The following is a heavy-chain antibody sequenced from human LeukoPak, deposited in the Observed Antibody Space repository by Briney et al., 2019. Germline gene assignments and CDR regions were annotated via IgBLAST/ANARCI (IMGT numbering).Heavy chain of an antibody. CDR1: GGTFSSYA. V-gene: IGHV1-69*13. CDR3: ASPGVAGRNYYFDY. CDR2: IIPIFGTA. J-gene: IGHJ4*02. D-gene: IGHD6-19*01. Sequence: SVKVSCKASGGTFSSYAISWVRQAPGQGLEWMGGIIPIFGTANYAQKFQGRVTITADESTSTAYMELSSLRSEDTAVYYCASPGVAGRNYYFDYWGQGTLVTVPS.